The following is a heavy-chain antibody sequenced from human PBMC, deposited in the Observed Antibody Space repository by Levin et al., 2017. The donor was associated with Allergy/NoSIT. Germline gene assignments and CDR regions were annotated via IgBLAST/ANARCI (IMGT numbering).Heavy chain of an antibody. CDR1: GFSFDNYA. CDR2: IHWNSGFI. CDR3: AKAIHTYGMFYGLDV. Sequence: AGGSLRLSCAASGFSFDNYAMHWVRQAPGKGLEWVSGIHWNSGFIVYADSVKGRFTISRDNAKNSLYLQMNSLRAGDTALYYCAKAIHTYGMFYGLDVWGQGTTVTVSS. V-gene: IGHV3-9*01. J-gene: IGHJ6*02. D-gene: IGHD5-18*01.